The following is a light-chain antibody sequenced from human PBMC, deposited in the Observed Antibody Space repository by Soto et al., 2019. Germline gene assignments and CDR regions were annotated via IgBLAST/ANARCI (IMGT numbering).Light chain of an antibody. J-gene: IGKJ1*01. CDR3: QQYNSYSTWT. Sequence: DIQMTQSPSTLSGSLGDRVTNTCRASQTISSWLAWYQQKPGKAPKLLIYDASSLESGVPSRFSGSGSGTEFTLTISSLQPDDFATYYCQQYNSYSTWTFGQGTKVDNK. V-gene: IGKV1-5*01. CDR2: DAS. CDR1: QTISSW.